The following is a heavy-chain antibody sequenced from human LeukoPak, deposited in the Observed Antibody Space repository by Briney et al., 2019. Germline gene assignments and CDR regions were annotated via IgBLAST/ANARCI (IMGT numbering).Heavy chain of an antibody. CDR1: GGSFSGYY. Sequence: SETLSLTCAVYGGSFSGYYWSWIRQPPGKGLEWIGEINHSGSTNYNPSLKSRVTISVDTSKNQFSLKLSSVTAADTAVYYCARSGDYDILTGSKYYFDYWGQGALVTVSS. V-gene: IGHV4-34*01. CDR2: INHSGST. D-gene: IGHD3-9*01. CDR3: ARSGDYDILTGSKYYFDY. J-gene: IGHJ4*02.